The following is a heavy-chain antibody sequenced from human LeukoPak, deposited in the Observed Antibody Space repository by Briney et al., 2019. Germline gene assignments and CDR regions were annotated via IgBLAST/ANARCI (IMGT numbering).Heavy chain of an antibody. CDR3: ARLYYSSGWYSGNYYYYYMDV. Sequence: PSETLSLTCTVSGGSISSSSYYWGWIRQPPGKGLEWIGSIYYSGSTYYNPSLKSRVTISVDTSKNQFSLKLSSVTAADTAVYYCARLYYSSGWYSGNYYYYYMDVWGKGTTVTVSS. CDR2: IYYSGST. D-gene: IGHD6-19*01. J-gene: IGHJ6*03. CDR1: GGSISSSSYY. V-gene: IGHV4-39*01.